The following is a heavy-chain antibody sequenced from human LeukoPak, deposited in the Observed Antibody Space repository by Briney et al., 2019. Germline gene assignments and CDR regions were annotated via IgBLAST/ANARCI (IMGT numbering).Heavy chain of an antibody. CDR2: IDPSDAYN. CDR1: GYNFTNHW. Sequence: GESLKISCKGSGYNFTNHWISWVRQMPGKGLEWMGTIDPSDAYNNYSASFQGHLTISADKSISTAYLQWSSLKASDTAMYYCARAYSRSRFDYWGQGTLVTVSS. CDR3: ARAYSRSRFDY. J-gene: IGHJ4*02. V-gene: IGHV5-10-1*01. D-gene: IGHD6-6*01.